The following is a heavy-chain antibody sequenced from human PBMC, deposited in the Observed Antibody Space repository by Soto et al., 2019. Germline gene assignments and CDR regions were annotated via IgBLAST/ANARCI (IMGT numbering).Heavy chain of an antibody. V-gene: IGHV3-30-3*01. CDR2: ISYDGSNT. J-gene: IGHJ4*02. D-gene: IGHD6-19*01. Sequence: QVQLVESGGGVVQPGRSLRLSCAASGFTFSSYAMHWVRQAPGKGLEWVAVISYDGSNTYYADSVKGRFTISRDNSKNTLYLHMNSMKAEDTAVYYGSRCLDQWLAKVGFWGQGTLVTVSS. CDR3: SRCLDQWLAKVGF. CDR1: GFTFSSYA.